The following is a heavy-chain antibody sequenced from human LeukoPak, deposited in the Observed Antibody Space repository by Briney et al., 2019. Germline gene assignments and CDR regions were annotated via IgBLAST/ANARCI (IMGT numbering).Heavy chain of an antibody. CDR3: ARRSYGGKDFDY. CDR1: GYSFTSYW. Sequence: GESLQISCKGSGYSFTSYWINWVRQMPGKGLEWMGIIYPGDSDTTYSPSFQGQVTISADRSINTAYLQWSSLKASDTAMYYCARRSYGGKDFDYWGQGTLVTVSS. J-gene: IGHJ4*02. D-gene: IGHD4-23*01. CDR2: IYPGDSDT. V-gene: IGHV5-51*01.